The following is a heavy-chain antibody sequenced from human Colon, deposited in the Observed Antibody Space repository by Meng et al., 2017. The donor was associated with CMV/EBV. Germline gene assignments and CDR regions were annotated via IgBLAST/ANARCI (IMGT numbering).Heavy chain of an antibody. CDR3: AREGYSNFDY. CDR1: GLTFNGYG. J-gene: IGHJ4*02. D-gene: IGHD4-11*01. CDR2: IGSDGSIK. V-gene: IGHV3-30*02. Sequence: GGSLRPSCAASGLTFNGYGLHWVRQAPGKGLDWVAFIGSDGSIKRYADSVKGRLTISRDNSKNTLWLHMDSLRPEDTALYYCAREGYSNFDYWGQGTLVTVSS.